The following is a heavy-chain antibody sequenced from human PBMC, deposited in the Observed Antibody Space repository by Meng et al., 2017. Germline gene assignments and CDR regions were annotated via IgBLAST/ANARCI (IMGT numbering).Heavy chain of an antibody. D-gene: IGHD3-22*01. Sequence: GESLKISCAASEFTFSRYWVTWVRQAPGKGPEWVANINEPGSQKNYVDSVKGRFTISRDNSKNTLYLQMNSLRAEDTAVYYCARGGSSGYYPSPRYWGQGTLVTVSS. V-gene: IGHV3-7*03. J-gene: IGHJ4*02. CDR2: INEPGSQK. CDR1: EFTFSRYW. CDR3: ARGGSSGYYPSPRY.